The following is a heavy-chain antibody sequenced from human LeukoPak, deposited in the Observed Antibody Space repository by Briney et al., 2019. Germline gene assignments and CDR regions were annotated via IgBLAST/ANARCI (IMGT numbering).Heavy chain of an antibody. CDR3: ARDHLRRYDFWSGYSGWFDP. CDR1: GFTFDDYG. D-gene: IGHD3-3*01. J-gene: IGHJ5*02. Sequence: GGSLRLSCAASGFTFDDYGMSWVRQAPGKGLEWVAVISYDGSNKYYADSVKGRFTISRDNSKNTLYLQMNSLRAEDTAVYYCARDHLRRYDFWSGYSGWFDPWGQGTLVTVSS. V-gene: IGHV3-30*03. CDR2: ISYDGSNK.